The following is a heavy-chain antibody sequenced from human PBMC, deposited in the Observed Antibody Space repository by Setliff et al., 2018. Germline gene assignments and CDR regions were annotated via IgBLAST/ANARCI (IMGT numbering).Heavy chain of an antibody. CDR3: ARAPPLLYDILTGYAELDY. D-gene: IGHD3-9*01. V-gene: IGHV7-4-1*02. CDR1: GYTFTSYA. J-gene: IGHJ4*02. CDR2: INTNTGNP. Sequence: ASVKVSCKASGYTFTSYAMNWVRQAPGQGLEWMGWINTNTGNPTYAQGFTGRLVFSLDTSVSTAYLHISSLKAEDTAVYYCARAPPLLYDILTGYAELDYWGQGTLVTVSS.